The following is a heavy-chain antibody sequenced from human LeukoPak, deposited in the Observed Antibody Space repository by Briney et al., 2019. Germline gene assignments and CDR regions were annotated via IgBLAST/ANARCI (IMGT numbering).Heavy chain of an antibody. CDR1: GGSFSGYY. Sequence: SETLSLTCAVYGGSFSGYYWSWIRQPPGKGLEWIGEINHSGSTNYNPSLKSRVTISVDTSKNQFSLKLSSVTAADTAVYCCARGRRLSGYSGYGVLYYYGMDVWGQGTTVTVSS. V-gene: IGHV4-34*01. D-gene: IGHD5-12*01. CDR3: ARGRRLSGYSGYGVLYYYGMDV. J-gene: IGHJ6*02. CDR2: INHSGST.